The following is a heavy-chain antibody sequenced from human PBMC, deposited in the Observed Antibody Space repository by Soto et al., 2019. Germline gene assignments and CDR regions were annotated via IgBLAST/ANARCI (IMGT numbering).Heavy chain of an antibody. CDR3: AKQHFDY. V-gene: IGHV3-30*18. Sequence: HGVSLELSRSASGVTFRSYGMHWVRRAPGKGLEGVAVISYDGSNKYYADSVKGRFTISRDNSKNTLYLQMNSLRAEDTAVYYCAKQHFDYWGQGTLVTVS. J-gene: IGHJ4*02. CDR2: ISYDGSNK. CDR1: GVTFRSYG.